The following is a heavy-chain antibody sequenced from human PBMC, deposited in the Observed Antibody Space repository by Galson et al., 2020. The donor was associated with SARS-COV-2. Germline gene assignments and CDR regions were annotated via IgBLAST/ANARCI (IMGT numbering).Heavy chain of an antibody. J-gene: IGHJ4*02. CDR1: GFYP. D-gene: IGHD6-19*01. CDR2: IATAGGGT. Sequence: SCAASGFYPMSWVRQAPGKGLEWVSAIATAGGGTYYAASVKGRFTISRDNSKSNLNLEMNSLRAEDTAVYYCAKGDKFSGWTDWGQGTLVTVSS. V-gene: IGHV3-23*01. CDR3: AKGDKFSGWTD.